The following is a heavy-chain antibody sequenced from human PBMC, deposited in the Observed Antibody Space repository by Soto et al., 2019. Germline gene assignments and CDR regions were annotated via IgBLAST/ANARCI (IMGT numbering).Heavy chain of an antibody. CDR3: ARDIMGGTFDI. Sequence: ELVESGGGSVQPGGSLRLSFAASGFTFVNYWMNWVRQAPGKGLEWVANINVDGSEKYFVDSVRGRFTISRDNAKNSLYLQMNSLRAEDAAVYYCARDIMGGTFDIWGQGTMVTVSS. CDR2: INVDGSEK. D-gene: IGHD2-8*01. J-gene: IGHJ3*02. V-gene: IGHV3-7*05. CDR1: GFTFVNYW.